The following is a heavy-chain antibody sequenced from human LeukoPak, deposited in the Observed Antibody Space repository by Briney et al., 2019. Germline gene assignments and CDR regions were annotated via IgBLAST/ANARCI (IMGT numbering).Heavy chain of an antibody. CDR1: GFTFSSYW. D-gene: IGHD6-19*01. CDR2: IKQDGSEK. J-gene: IGHJ4*02. CDR3: ATGWSADY. Sequence: GSLRLSCAAPGFTFSSYWMSWVRQAPGKGLEWVANIKQDGSEKYYVDSVKGRFTISRDNAKNSLYLQMNSLRAEDTAVYYCATGWSADYWGQGTLVTVSS. V-gene: IGHV3-7*01.